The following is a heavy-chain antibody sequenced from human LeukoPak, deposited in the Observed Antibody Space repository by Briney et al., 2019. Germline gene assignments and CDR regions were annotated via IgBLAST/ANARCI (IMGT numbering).Heavy chain of an antibody. CDR1: GFTFSDYY. CDR2: ISGSGTTI. V-gene: IGHV3-11*01. D-gene: IGHD5-18*01. CDR3: ARVPLGYNYGSSTFDI. Sequence: PGGSLRLSCAASGFTFSDYYMNWIRQAPGKGLDWVTYISGSGTTIYYADSVKGRFTISRDNAKNSLFLQMNSLRAEDTAVYYCARVPLGYNYGSSTFDIWGQGTMVTVSS. J-gene: IGHJ3*02.